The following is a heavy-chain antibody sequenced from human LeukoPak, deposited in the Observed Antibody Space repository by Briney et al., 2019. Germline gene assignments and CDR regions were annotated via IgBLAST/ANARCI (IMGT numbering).Heavy chain of an antibody. V-gene: IGHV3-7*01. J-gene: IGHJ3*01. CDR2: IKQDGSEK. Sequence: GGSLRLSCAASGFTFSNYWMSWVRQAPGKGLEWVAKIKQDGSEKYYVDSVKGRFTISRDNAKNSLSLQMNSLRAEDTAVYYCARDQGYCTSASCRGDAFDVWGQGSKISASS. CDR1: GFTFSNYW. CDR3: ARDQGYCTSASCRGDAFDV. D-gene: IGHD2-2*01.